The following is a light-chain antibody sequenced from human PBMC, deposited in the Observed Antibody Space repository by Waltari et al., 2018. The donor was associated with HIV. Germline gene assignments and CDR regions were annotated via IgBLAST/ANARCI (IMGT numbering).Light chain of an antibody. CDR2: STN. J-gene: IGLJ3*02. Sequence: QTVVTQEPSFSVSPGGTVTLTCGLSSGSVSTSYYPSWYQQTPGQAPRTLIYSTNTRSSGVPDRFSGSILGNKAALTITGAQADDESDYYCMLCMGSGIWMFGGGTKVTVL. CDR3: MLCMGSGIWM. V-gene: IGLV8-61*01. CDR1: SGSVSTSYY.